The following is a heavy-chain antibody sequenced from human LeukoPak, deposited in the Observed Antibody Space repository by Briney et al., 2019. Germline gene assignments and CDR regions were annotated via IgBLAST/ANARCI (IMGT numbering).Heavy chain of an antibody. CDR2: IKHSGST. CDR3: AIRNWFDP. V-gene: IGHV4-34*01. D-gene: IGHD3-16*01. Sequence: PSETLSRNCAVDGGSFSGYYWSWIRQPQGQGLEWIGEIKHSGSTNYNPSLKSRVTISVDPSKNQFALKLSSVTAAYTAVYYGAIRNWFDPWGQGTLVTVSS. J-gene: IGHJ5*02. CDR1: GGSFSGYY.